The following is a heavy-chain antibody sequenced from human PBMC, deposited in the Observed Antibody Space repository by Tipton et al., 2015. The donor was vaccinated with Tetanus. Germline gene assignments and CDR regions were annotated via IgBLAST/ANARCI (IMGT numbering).Heavy chain of an antibody. CDR3: AREQKIQQWLVDCYYHGMDV. J-gene: IGHJ6*02. Sequence: QLVQSGAEVKKPGSSVKVFCKASGGTFSNYGISWVRQAPGQGLEWMGGIIPIFGTANYAQKFQGRVTITADESTSTAYMELSSLRSEDTAVYYCAREQKIQQWLVDCYYHGMDVWGQGTTVTVSS. D-gene: IGHD6-19*01. CDR2: IIPIFGTA. V-gene: IGHV1-69*01. CDR1: GGTFSNYG.